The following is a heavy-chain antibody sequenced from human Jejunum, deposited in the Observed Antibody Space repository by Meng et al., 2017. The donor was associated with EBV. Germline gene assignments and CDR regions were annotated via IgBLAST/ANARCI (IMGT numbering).Heavy chain of an antibody. D-gene: IGHD2-21*02. J-gene: IGHJ4*02. CDR2: IYYSGST. Sequence: QVQLPGAGPGLVKPSGTLSLSCAVSGDSIDSRNWWSWVRQSPERGLEWIGEIYYSGSTNYNPSLKSRVTILVDRSENHFSLHLSSVTAADTAVYYCVRGGDYCLVYWGQGTLVTVSS. V-gene: IGHV4-4*02. CDR1: GDSIDSRNW. CDR3: VRGGDYCLVY.